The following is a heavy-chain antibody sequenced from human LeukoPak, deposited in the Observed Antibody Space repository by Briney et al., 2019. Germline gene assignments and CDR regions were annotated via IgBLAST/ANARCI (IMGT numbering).Heavy chain of an antibody. D-gene: IGHD2-21*01. J-gene: IGHJ4*02. CDR2: IYTSGNT. CDR1: GGSISSYY. CDR3: ARHISAASRFDY. V-gene: IGHV4-4*07. Sequence: PSETLSLTCTVSGGSISSYYWSWIRQPAGKGLEWIGRIYTSGNTNYNPSLKSRVTISVDTFKNQLSLRLSSVTAADTAVYYCARHISAASRFDYWGQGSLVTVSS.